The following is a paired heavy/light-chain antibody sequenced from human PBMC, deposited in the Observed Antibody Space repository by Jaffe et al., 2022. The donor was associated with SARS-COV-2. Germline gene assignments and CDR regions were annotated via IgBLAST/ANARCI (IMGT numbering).Heavy chain of an antibody. V-gene: IGHV3-74*01. CDR2: IKSDGGST. Sequence: EEQLVESGGGLVQPGGSLRLSCAASGFTFSGHWMHWVRQAPGKGLVWVSRIKSDGGSTAYADSVKGRFTISRDNAKNTLYLQMNSLRAEDTAVYYCTRDRKYYYYMDVWGKGTTVTVSS. CDR3: TRDRKYYYYMDV. J-gene: IGHJ6*03. CDR1: GFTFSGHW.
Light chain of an antibody. Sequence: EIVLTQSPGTLSLSPGERATLSCRASQSVSNSYLAWFQQKPGQAPRLLIYAASSRATGIPDRFSGSESGTDFTLTISRLEPEDFAVYYCQQYGSSPRTFGQGTKVEIK. V-gene: IGKV3-20*01. CDR1: QSVSNSY. CDR2: AAS. J-gene: IGKJ1*01. CDR3: QQYGSSPRT.